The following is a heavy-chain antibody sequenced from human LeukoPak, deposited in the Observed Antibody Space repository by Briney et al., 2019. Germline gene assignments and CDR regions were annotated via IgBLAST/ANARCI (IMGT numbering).Heavy chain of an antibody. CDR1: GYTFTSYY. Sequence: GASVTVSCKASGYTFTSYYMYWVRQAPGQGLEWMGIINPSGGSTRYARKFQGRVTMSRDTSTSTVYMELSSLRSEDTAVYYCASDITVAGTGGVYWGQGTLVTVSS. D-gene: IGHD6-19*01. CDR3: ASDITVAGTGGVY. J-gene: IGHJ4*02. V-gene: IGHV1-46*01. CDR2: INPSGGST.